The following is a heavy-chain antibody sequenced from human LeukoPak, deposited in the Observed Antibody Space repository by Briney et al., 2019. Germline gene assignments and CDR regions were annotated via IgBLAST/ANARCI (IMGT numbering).Heavy chain of an antibody. D-gene: IGHD5-18*01. Sequence: GGSLRLSCAASGFTFSSYWMSWVRQAPGKGLEGVANIKQEVSEKYYVDYVKGRFTISRDNAKNSLYLQMTSLRAENTAVYYCARGLPGHSYGNVRVSDYWGQGTLVTVSS. CDR1: GFTFSSYW. J-gene: IGHJ4*02. V-gene: IGHV3-7*01. CDR3: ARGLPGHSYGNVRVSDY. CDR2: IKQEVSEK.